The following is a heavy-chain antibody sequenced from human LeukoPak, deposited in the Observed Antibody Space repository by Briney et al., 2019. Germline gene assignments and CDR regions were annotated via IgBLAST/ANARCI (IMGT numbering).Heavy chain of an antibody. V-gene: IGHV3-23*01. J-gene: IGHJ4*02. CDR3: AKAFRIDS. CDR2: VSGSGKSA. Sequence: GGSLRLSCSASGITFGDYAMTWGRQAPGKGLEWVLSVSGSGKSAYYADSVKGRFTVSRDNDKKTMYLEMNSLRAEDTAVYYCAKAFRIDSWGQGTPVTVSS. D-gene: IGHD2-15*01. CDR1: GITFGDYA.